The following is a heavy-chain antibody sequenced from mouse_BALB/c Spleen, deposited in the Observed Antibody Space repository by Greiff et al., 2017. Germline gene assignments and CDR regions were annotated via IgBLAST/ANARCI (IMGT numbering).Heavy chain of an antibody. V-gene: IGHV1-9*01. CDR2: ILPGSGST. D-gene: IGHD1-1*01. Sequence: QVQLQQSGAELMKPGASGKISCKATGYTFRSYWIEWVKQRPGHGLEWIGEILPGSGSTNYNEKFKGKATFTADTSSNTAYMQLSSLTSEDSAVYYCARRRALTTVVARWYFDVWGAVTTVTVSS. CDR3: ARRRALTTVVARWYFDV. CDR1: GYTFRSYW. J-gene: IGHJ1*01.